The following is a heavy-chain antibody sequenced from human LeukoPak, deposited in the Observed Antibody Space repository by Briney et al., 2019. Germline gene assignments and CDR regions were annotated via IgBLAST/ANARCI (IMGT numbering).Heavy chain of an antibody. Sequence: SQTLSLTCTVSGGSISSGDYYWSWIRQPPGKGLEWIGYIYYSGSTYYNPSLKSRVTISVDTSKNQFSLKLSSVTAADTAVYYCAGVLGDGDYAVYYYGMDVWGKGTTVTASS. D-gene: IGHD4-17*01. CDR1: GGSISSGDYY. V-gene: IGHV4-30-4*01. CDR3: AGVLGDGDYAVYYYGMDV. CDR2: IYYSGST. J-gene: IGHJ6*04.